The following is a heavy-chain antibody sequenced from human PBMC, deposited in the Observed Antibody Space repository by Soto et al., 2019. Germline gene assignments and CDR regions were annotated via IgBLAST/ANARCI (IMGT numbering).Heavy chain of an antibody. CDR1: GYTFTSYG. J-gene: IGHJ4*02. CDR3: EREPIYFDY. CDR2: SSAYNGNT. Sequence: QVQLVQSGAEVKKPGASEKVSCKASGYTFTSYGISWVRQAPGPGLEWMGWSSAYNGNTKYAQKLQGRVTMTTDTSASTAYMELRSLRSDNTAVYSCEREPIYFDYWGQGTLVTVSS. V-gene: IGHV1-18*01.